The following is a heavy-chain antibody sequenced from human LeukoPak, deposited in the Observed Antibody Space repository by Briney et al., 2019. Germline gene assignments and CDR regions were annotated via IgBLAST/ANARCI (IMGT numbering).Heavy chain of an antibody. CDR2: IGNNGAPT. CDR3: ATSTVGSSPRSLGY. D-gene: IGHD6-13*01. Sequence: PGGSLRLSCEASGFTINSYGMTWVRQAPGKGLEWVSSIGNNGAPTYYADSVKGRFTISRDNSKSTLYLQMNSLRAEDTAVYYCATSTVGSSPRSLGYWGQGTLVTVSS. J-gene: IGHJ4*02. V-gene: IGHV3-23*01. CDR1: GFTINSYG.